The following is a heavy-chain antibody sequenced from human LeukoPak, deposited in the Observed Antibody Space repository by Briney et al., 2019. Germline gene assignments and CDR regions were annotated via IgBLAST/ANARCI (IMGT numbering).Heavy chain of an antibody. CDR1: GGSFSGYY. CDR2: INHSGST. J-gene: IGHJ4*02. CDR3: AIRVGATLDY. D-gene: IGHD1-26*01. V-gene: IGHV4-34*01. Sequence: SETLSLTCAVYGGSFSGYYWSWIRQPLGKGLEWIGEINHSGSTNYNPSLKSRVTISVDTSKNQFSLKLSSVTAADTAVYYCAIRVGATLDYWGQGTLVTVSS.